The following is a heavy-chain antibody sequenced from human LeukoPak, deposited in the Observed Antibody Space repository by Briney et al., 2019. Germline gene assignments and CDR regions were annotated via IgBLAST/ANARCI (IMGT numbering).Heavy chain of an antibody. CDR2: ISGSGGST. CDR3: AKDRRIYCSSTSCSSFDY. CDR1: GFTFSSYA. D-gene: IGHD2-2*01. V-gene: IGHV3-23*01. J-gene: IGHJ4*02. Sequence: PGGSLRLSCAASGFTFSSYAMSWVRQAPGKGLEWVSAISGSGGSTYYADSVKGRFTISRDNSKNTLYLQMNSPRAEDTAVYYCAKDRRIYCSSTSCSSFDYWGQGTLVTVSS.